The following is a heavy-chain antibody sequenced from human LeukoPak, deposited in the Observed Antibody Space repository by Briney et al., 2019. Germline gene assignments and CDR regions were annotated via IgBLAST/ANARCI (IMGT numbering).Heavy chain of an antibody. CDR3: AREGTYYHDSSGVGNDY. CDR1: GYTFTGYY. Sequence: ASVRVSCTASGYTFTGYYMHWVRQAPGQGLEWMGRINPNSGGTNYAQKFQGRVTMTRDTSISTAYMELSRLRSDDTAVYYCAREGTYYHDSSGVGNDYWGQGTLVTVSS. J-gene: IGHJ4*02. V-gene: IGHV1-2*06. CDR2: INPNSGGT. D-gene: IGHD3-22*01.